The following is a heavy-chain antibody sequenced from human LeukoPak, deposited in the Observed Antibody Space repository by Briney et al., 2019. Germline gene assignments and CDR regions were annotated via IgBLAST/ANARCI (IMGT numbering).Heavy chain of an antibody. Sequence: ASVKVSCKASGYTFTSYGISWVRQAPGQGLEWMGWISAYNGNTNYAQKLQGRVTMTTDTSTSTAYTELRSLRSDDTAVYYCARSKFPSVAAAGTSLYFQHWGQGTLVTVSS. CDR2: ISAYNGNT. D-gene: IGHD6-13*01. CDR1: GYTFTSYG. CDR3: ARSKFPSVAAAGTSLYFQH. J-gene: IGHJ1*01. V-gene: IGHV1-18*01.